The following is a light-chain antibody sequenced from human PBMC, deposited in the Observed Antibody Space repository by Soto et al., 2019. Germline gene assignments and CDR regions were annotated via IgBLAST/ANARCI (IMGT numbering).Light chain of an antibody. CDR2: GAS. CDR3: QQYNNWPPDRT. CDR1: QSVGSN. V-gene: IGKV3-15*01. J-gene: IGKJ1*01. Sequence: EIVMTQSPATLSVSPGERATLSCRASQSVGSNLAWYQQKPGQAPRLLIYGASTRATGIPARFSGSGSGTEFTLTISSLQYEDFAIYFWQQYNNWPPDRTFGQGTKVEIK.